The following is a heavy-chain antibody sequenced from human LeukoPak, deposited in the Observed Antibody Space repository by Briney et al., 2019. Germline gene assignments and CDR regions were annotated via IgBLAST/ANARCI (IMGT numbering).Heavy chain of an antibody. Sequence: SQTLSLTCAVSGGSISSGGYSWSWIRQPPGKGLEWIGYIYHSGSTYYNRSLKSRVTISVDRSKNQFSLKLSSVTAADTAVYYCASTVVVPAAISAFDIWGQGTMVTVSS. D-gene: IGHD2-2*01. CDR1: GGSISSGGYS. CDR2: IYHSGST. J-gene: IGHJ3*02. V-gene: IGHV4-30-2*01. CDR3: ASTVVVPAAISAFDI.